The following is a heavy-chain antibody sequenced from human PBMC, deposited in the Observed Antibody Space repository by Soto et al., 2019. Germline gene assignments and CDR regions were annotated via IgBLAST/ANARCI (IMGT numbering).Heavy chain of an antibody. CDR1: GFTLSRYW. D-gene: IGHD6-19*01. Sequence: GGSLRLSCAASGFTLSRYWMHWVRQAPGKGLVWVSRINSDGSSTDYAGSVKGRFTISRDNAKNTLYLQMNSLTAEDTAVYYCAVAVAGTINPLDSWGQGT. V-gene: IGHV3-74*01. CDR3: AVAVAGTINPLDS. J-gene: IGHJ4*02. CDR2: INSDGSST.